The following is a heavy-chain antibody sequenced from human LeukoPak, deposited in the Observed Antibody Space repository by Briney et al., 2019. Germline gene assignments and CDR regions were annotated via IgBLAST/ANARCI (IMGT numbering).Heavy chain of an antibody. CDR2: ISSSSSYI. D-gene: IGHD5-12*01. J-gene: IGHJ5*02. CDR3: ARVGSGYDFRWFDP. Sequence: GGSLRLSCAASGFTFSSYSMNWVRQAPGKGLEWVSSISSSSSYIYYADSVKGRFTISRGNAKNSLYLQMNSLRAEDTAVYYCARVGSGYDFRWFDPWGQGTLVTVSS. V-gene: IGHV3-21*01. CDR1: GFTFSSYS.